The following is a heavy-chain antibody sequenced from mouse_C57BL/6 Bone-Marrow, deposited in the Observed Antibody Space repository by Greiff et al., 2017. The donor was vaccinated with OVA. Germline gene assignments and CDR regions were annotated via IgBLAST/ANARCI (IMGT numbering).Heavy chain of an antibody. CDR2: IDPSDSYT. V-gene: IGHV1-69*01. CDR1: GYTFTSYW. J-gene: IGHJ3*01. D-gene: IGHD2-3*01. CDR3: ARSDGYYLFAY. Sequence: QVQLQQSGPELVMPGASVKLSCKASGYTFTSYWMHWVKQRPGQGLEWIGEIDPSDSYTNYNQKFKGKSTLTVDKSSSTAYMQLSSLTSEDSAVYYCARSDGYYLFAYWGQGTLVTVSA.